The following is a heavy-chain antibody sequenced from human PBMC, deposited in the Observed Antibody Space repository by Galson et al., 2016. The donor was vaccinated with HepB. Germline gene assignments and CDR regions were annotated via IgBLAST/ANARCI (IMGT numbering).Heavy chain of an antibody. D-gene: IGHD1-26*01. CDR3: AGYLSRRGGIDY. J-gene: IGHJ4*02. CDR2: IYLAGST. CDR1: GFPVSDNY. V-gene: IGHV3-53*01. Sequence: SLRLSCAASGFPVSDNYMTWVRQAPGKGLECVAVIYLAGSTFYADSVRGRFTISRDDSANILYLQMTSLRAEDTAVYFCAGYLSRRGGIDYWGQGTLLAVAS.